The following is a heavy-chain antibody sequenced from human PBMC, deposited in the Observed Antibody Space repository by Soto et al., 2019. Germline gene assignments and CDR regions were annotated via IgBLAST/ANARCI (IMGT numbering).Heavy chain of an antibody. CDR3: ARDQGDILPVPDSY. V-gene: IGHV1-2*02. D-gene: IGHD2-2*01. CDR2: INPNSGGT. Sequence: QVQLVQSGAEVRKPGASVKVSCKTSGYTFTDYYIHWVRQAPGQGLEWMGWINPNSGGTNFAQKFQGRDTMTKDMSFSTIYMDLKSLTSDDTAVYYFARDQGDILPVPDSYWGQGTLVTVSS. J-gene: IGHJ4*02. CDR1: GYTFTDYY.